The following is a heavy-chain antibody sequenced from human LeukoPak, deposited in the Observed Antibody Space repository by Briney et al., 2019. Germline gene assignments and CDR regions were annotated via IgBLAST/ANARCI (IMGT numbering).Heavy chain of an antibody. CDR1: GFTFSDYY. Sequence: GGSLRPSCAASGFTFSDYYMSWIRQAPGKGLEWVSYISSSGSTIYYADSVKGRFTISRDNAKNSLYLQMNSLRAEDTAVYYCARDGGPEMATINFDYWGQGTLVTVSS. J-gene: IGHJ4*02. D-gene: IGHD5-24*01. CDR3: ARDGGPEMATINFDY. CDR2: ISSSGSTI. V-gene: IGHV3-11*04.